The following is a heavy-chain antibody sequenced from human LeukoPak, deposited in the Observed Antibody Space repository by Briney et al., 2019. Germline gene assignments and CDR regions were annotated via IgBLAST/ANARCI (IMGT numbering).Heavy chain of an antibody. CDR3: AKSPVYCSSISCYENWFDP. D-gene: IGHD2-2*01. Sequence: PGGSLRLSCVGSGFTFSDYWMSWVRQAPGKGLEWVSGISGSGASTYYADSVKGRFTISRDNSKNTLYLQMNSLRAEDTAVYYCAKSPVYCSSISCYENWFDPWGQGTLVTVSS. CDR1: GFTFSDYW. J-gene: IGHJ5*02. CDR2: ISGSGAST. V-gene: IGHV3-23*01.